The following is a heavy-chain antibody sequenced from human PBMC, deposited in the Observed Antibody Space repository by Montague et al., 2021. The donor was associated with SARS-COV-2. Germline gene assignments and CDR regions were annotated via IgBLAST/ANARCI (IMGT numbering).Heavy chain of an antibody. CDR1: GGSISAYY. J-gene: IGHJ6*02. CDR3: AREGIPTPGDEWKILHYHGMDV. CDR2: MYNSRSS. Sequence: SETLSLTCTVSGGSISAYYWSWIRQPPGKGLEWIAYMYNSRSSNYNPSLKSRVSISVDTSKSQFPLKLTSVTAADTAVYYCAREGIPTPGDEWKILHYHGMDVWGQGTTVTVSS. V-gene: IGHV4-59*13. D-gene: IGHD7-27*01.